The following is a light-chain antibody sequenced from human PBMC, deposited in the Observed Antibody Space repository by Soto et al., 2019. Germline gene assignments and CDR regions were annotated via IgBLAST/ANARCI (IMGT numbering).Light chain of an antibody. Sequence: DIQMTQSPSSVSASVGDRVTITCRASQGISNWLAWYQQQPGKAPKLLIYAASSLQSGVPSRFSGGGSGTHFTLIISSLQPEEFATYYCQQTNTFLPLTFGGGTKVEIK. CDR3: QQTNTFLPLT. CDR2: AAS. CDR1: QGISNW. J-gene: IGKJ4*01. V-gene: IGKV1-12*01.